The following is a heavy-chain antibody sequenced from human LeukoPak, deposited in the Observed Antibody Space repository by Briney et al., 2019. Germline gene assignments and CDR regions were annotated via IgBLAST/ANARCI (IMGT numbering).Heavy chain of an antibody. CDR3: ARDFTMIVVVITFFDC. J-gene: IGHJ4*02. V-gene: IGHV3-30-3*01. CDR1: GFTFSSYA. CDR2: MSYDGSNK. D-gene: IGHD3-22*01. Sequence: GGSLRLSCAASGFTFSSYAMHWVRQAPGKGLEWVAVMSYDGSNKYYADSVKGRFTISRDNSKNTLYLQMNSLRAEDTAVYYCARDFTMIVVVITFFDCWGQGTLVTVSS.